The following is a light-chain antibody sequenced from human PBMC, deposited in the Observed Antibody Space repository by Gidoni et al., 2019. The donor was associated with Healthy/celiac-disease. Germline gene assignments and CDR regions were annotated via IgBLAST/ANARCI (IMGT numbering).Light chain of an antibody. V-gene: IGKV3-11*01. CDR2: DAS. Sequence: ETVLTQSPATLSLYPGERATLSCRASQSVSSYLAWYQQKPGQAPRLLIYDASNRATVIPARFSGSGAGTYFTLTISSLEPEDFAVYYCQQRSTWPLTFGGGTKVEIK. CDR3: QQRSTWPLT. CDR1: QSVSSY. J-gene: IGKJ4*01.